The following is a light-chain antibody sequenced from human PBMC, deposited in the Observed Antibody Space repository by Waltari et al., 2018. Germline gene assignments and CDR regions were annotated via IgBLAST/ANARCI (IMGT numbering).Light chain of an antibody. V-gene: IGKV3-20*01. J-gene: IGKJ1*01. CDR1: QSVSRS. Sequence: EIVLTQSQGTLSLSPGERATLSCRASQSVSRSLTWYQQKPGQAPRLLIYDASSRATGIPDRFSGSGSGTDFSLTISRLQPEDFAVYYCQHYVRLPATFGQGTKVEIK. CDR3: QHYVRLPAT. CDR2: DAS.